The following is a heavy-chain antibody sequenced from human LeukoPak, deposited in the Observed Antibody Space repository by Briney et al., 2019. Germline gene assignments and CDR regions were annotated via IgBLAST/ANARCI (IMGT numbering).Heavy chain of an antibody. D-gene: IGHD1-26*01. CDR3: ARHGSDYYYYYMDV. Sequence: PSETLSLTCTVSGGSISSYYWSWIRQPAGKGLEWIGRIYTSGSTNYNPSLKSRVTMSVDTSKNQFSLKLSSVTAADTAVYYCARHGSDYYYYYMDVWGKGTTVTVSS. CDR1: GGSISSYY. V-gene: IGHV4-4*07. CDR2: IYTSGST. J-gene: IGHJ6*03.